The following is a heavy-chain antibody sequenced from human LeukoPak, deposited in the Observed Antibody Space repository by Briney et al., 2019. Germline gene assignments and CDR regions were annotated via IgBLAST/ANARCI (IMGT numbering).Heavy chain of an antibody. CDR1: GFTVSSNY. CDR2: IYSGERT. Sequence: GGSLRLSCAVSGFTVSSNYMGWVRQAPGKGLEWVSVIYSGERTNYADSVKGRFTVSRDNSENTLYLQMNSLRAEDTAVYYCASAKQWLAFDCWGQGSLVTVSS. J-gene: IGHJ4*02. CDR3: ASAKQWLAFDC. D-gene: IGHD6-19*01. V-gene: IGHV3-53*01.